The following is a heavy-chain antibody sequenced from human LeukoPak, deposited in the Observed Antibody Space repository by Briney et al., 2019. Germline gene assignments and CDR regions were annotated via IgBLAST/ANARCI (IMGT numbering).Heavy chain of an antibody. CDR3: ARGDHSGSYFYYYGMDA. V-gene: IGHV7-4-1*02. CDR1: GYTFTSYA. J-gene: IGHJ6*02. CDR2: INTNTGNP. D-gene: IGHD1-26*01. Sequence: ASVKVSCKASGYTFTSYAMNWVRQAPGQGLEWMGWINTNTGNPTYAQGFTGRFVFSLDTSVSTAYLQISSLKAEDTAVYYCARGDHSGSYFYYYGMDAWGQGTTVTVSS.